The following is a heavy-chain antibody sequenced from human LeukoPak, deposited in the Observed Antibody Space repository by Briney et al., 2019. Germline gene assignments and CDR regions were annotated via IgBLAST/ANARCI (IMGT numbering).Heavy chain of an antibody. J-gene: IGHJ4*02. CDR3: ARDGIAAAGTGYFDY. V-gene: IGHV6-1*01. CDR1: GDSVSGNSVA. D-gene: IGHD6-13*01. Sequence: SQTLSLTCAISGDSVSGNSVAWNWIRQSPSRGLEWLGRTYFRSKWYNDYAVSVNSRITINPDTSKNQFSLQLNSVTPEDTAVYYCARDGIAAAGTGYFDYWGQGTLVTVSS. CDR2: TYFRSKWYN.